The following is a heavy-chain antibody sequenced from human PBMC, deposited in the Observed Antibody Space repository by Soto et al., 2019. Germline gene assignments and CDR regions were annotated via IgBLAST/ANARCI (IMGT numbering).Heavy chain of an antibody. Sequence: ASVKVSCKASGYTFTRSGISWVRQAPGQGLEWMGWISTYNGDTNYAQTFQGRVTMTTDTSTSTAYMELRSLRSDDTAVYYCARDLGDTAMVLAFDIWGQGTMVTVSS. V-gene: IGHV1-18*01. J-gene: IGHJ3*02. D-gene: IGHD5-18*01. CDR3: ARDLGDTAMVLAFDI. CDR1: GYTFTRSG. CDR2: ISTYNGDT.